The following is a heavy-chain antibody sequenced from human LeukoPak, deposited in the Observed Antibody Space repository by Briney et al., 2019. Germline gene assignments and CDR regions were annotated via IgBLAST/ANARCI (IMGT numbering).Heavy chain of an antibody. D-gene: IGHD1-20*01. J-gene: IGHJ6*03. Sequence: PGGSLRLSCAASGFTFSSYGMNWVRQAPVKGLEWVSSISISSTYIYYADSVKGRFTISRDNAKNSLYLQMNSLRAEDTAVYYCARDLYNWNYYYFYYMDVWGKGTTVTVSS. CDR1: GFTFSSYG. V-gene: IGHV3-21*01. CDR2: ISISSTYI. CDR3: ARDLYNWNYYYFYYMDV.